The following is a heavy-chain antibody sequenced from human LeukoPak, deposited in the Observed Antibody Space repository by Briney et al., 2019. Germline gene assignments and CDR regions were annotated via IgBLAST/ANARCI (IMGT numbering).Heavy chain of an antibody. CDR1: VGTFISYA. D-gene: IGHD3-22*01. V-gene: IGHV1-69*13. CDR2: IIPIFGTA. Sequence: SVNVSFKSSVGTFISYAISWVRQAPGQGLEWMGGIIPIFGTANYAQKFQGRVTITADESTSTAYMELSSLRSEDTAVYYCAPMDSSGYSDYWGQGTLVTVSS. CDR3: APMDSSGYSDY. J-gene: IGHJ4*02.